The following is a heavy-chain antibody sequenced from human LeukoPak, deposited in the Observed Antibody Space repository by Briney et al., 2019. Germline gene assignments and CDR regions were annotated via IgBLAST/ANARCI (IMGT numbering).Heavy chain of an antibody. D-gene: IGHD3-22*01. CDR1: GDSIISQY. V-gene: IGHV4-59*11. CDR3: ARDRRYYDTTGSPLGWFDP. J-gene: IGHJ5*02. CDR2: VYYTGTT. Sequence: PSETLSLTCSVSGDSIISQYWSWIRQPPGKGLEWLGYVYYTGTTNYNPSLKSRVTISVDTSKNQFSLKLSSVTAADTAVYYCARDRRYYDTTGSPLGWFDPWGQGTLVTVSS.